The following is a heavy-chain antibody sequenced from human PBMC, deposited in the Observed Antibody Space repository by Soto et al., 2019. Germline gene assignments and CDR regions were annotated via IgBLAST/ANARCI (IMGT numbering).Heavy chain of an antibody. J-gene: IGHJ3*01. CDR2: VSPGGDTV. V-gene: IGHV3-48*02. CDR1: GFTFSTYA. CDR3: VRGSRANCFDL. Sequence: GSLRLSCAASGFTFSTYAISWFRQAPGKGLEWLAYVSPGGDTVHYADSVNGRFFISRDTPRNSVFLQMNSLRHEDTAVYYCVRGSRANCFDLWGPGTVVTVSS.